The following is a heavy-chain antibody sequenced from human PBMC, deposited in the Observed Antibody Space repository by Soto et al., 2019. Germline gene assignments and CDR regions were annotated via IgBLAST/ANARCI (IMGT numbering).Heavy chain of an antibody. V-gene: IGHV3-30*18. CDR1: GFNFKRYC. CDR3: AKHSSLYDYKKTGNYSLDY. J-gene: IGHJ4*02. Sequence: GGCLRLSCATSGFNFKRYCMQWVRPAPGKGVEGVAVISYDGTKKVSADSVRGRFTISRDNSKNTLYLQMNSLSAEDTAVYYCAKHSSLYDYKKTGNYSLDYWVQGTLVTVSS. CDR2: ISYDGTKK. D-gene: IGHD2-21*01.